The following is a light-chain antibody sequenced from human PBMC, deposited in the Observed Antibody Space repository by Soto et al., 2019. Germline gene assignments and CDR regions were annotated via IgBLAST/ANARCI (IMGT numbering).Light chain of an antibody. CDR3: QQYNNWPRT. Sequence: EIVMTQSPATLSVSPGERATLPCRASQSVSSNLAWYHQKPGQAPRLLIYGASTRATGIPARFSGSGSGTEFTLTISSLQSEDFAVYYCQQYNNWPRTFGQGTKVDIK. CDR1: QSVSSN. J-gene: IGKJ1*01. CDR2: GAS. V-gene: IGKV3-15*01.